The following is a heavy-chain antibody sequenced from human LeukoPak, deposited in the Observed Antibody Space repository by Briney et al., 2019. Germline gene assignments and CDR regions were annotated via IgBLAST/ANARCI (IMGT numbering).Heavy chain of an antibody. Sequence: GGSLRLSCEASGFTFSSYAMSWVRQAPGKGLEWVSGFSGSGGSTYYADSVKGRFTISRDNSKNTLYLQMNSLRAEDTAVYYCANPPTNSGYDKMSDYWGQGTLVTVSS. CDR1: GFTFSSYA. CDR2: FSGSGGST. J-gene: IGHJ4*02. V-gene: IGHV3-23*01. CDR3: ANPPTNSGYDKMSDY. D-gene: IGHD5-12*01.